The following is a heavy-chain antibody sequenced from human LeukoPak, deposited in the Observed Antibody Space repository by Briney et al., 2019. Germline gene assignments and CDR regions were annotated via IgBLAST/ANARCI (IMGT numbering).Heavy chain of an antibody. Sequence: PSETLSLTCTVSGGSISSSSYYWGWIRQPPGKGLEWIGSIYYSGSTYYNPSLKSRVTISVDTSKNQFSLKLSSVTAADTAVYYCARTAIAAAAQDYWGQGTLVTVST. V-gene: IGHV4-39*01. CDR1: GGSISSSSYY. CDR2: IYYSGST. CDR3: ARTAIAAAAQDY. J-gene: IGHJ4*02. D-gene: IGHD6-13*01.